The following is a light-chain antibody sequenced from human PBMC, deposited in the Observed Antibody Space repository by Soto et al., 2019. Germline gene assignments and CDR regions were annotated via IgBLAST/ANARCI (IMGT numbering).Light chain of an antibody. CDR1: SSDVGDYNY. J-gene: IGLJ1*01. CDR2: DVS. V-gene: IGLV2-14*01. Sequence: QSALTQPASVSGSPGQSITISCTGTSSDVGDYNYVSWYQHHPGKAPKLMTYDVSNRPSGVSNRFSGSKSGNTASLTISGLQAEDEAYYYCSSYTSSSTYVFGTGTKLTVL. CDR3: SSYTSSSTYV.